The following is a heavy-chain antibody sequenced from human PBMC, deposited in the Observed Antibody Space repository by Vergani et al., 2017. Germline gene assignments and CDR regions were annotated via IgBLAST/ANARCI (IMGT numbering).Heavy chain of an antibody. Sequence: QVRLQESGPGLVKPSETLSLTCSVSGGSMSGYYWSWIRQPPGKELEWIGYMYHSGSTNYNPSLDPRVTISGDTSKNQFSLKLNSVTAADTAMYYCARMGGYDEGDAFRFGYFDSWGPGILVTVSS. CDR1: GGSMSGYY. CDR2: MYHSGST. V-gene: IGHV4-59*12. D-gene: IGHD3-10*01. CDR3: ARMGGYDEGDAFRFGYFDS. J-gene: IGHJ4*02.